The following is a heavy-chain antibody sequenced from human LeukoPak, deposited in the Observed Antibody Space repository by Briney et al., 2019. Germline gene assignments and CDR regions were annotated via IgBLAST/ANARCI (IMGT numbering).Heavy chain of an antibody. V-gene: IGHV1-2*02. CDR1: GYTFTDYY. CDR3: ARDNDILTGDWFDP. Sequence: ASVKVSCKASGYTFTDYYMHWARQAPGQGLEWMGWINPNSGGTNYAQKFQGRVTMTGDTSISTAYMELSRLRSDDTAVYYCARDNDILTGDWFDPWGQGTLVTVSS. D-gene: IGHD3-9*01. CDR2: INPNSGGT. J-gene: IGHJ5*02.